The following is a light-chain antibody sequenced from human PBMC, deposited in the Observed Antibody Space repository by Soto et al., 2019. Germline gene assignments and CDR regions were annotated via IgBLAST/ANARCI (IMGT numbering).Light chain of an antibody. J-gene: IGKJ1*01. V-gene: IGKV1-39*01. Sequence: DIQMTQSPSSLSASVGDRVTITCRASQSISSYLNWYQQKPGKAPKLLIYAASSLQSGVTSRFSGSGSGTDFTLTISSLQPEDFATYYCQQSYSTSWKFGQGTKVEIK. CDR2: AAS. CDR3: QQSYSTSWK. CDR1: QSISSY.